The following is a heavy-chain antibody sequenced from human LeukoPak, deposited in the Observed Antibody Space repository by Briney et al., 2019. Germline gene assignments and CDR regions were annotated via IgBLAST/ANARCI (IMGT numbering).Heavy chain of an antibody. CDR2: IYSGGST. V-gene: IGHV3-53*01. Sequence: GGSLRLSCAASGFTVSSNYMSWVRQAPGKGLEWVSVIYSGGSTYYADSVKGRFTISRDNSKNTLYLQVNSLRAEDTAVYYCARVETLLGDYGMDVWGQGTTVTVSS. D-gene: IGHD3-16*01. J-gene: IGHJ6*02. CDR1: GFTVSSNY. CDR3: ARVETLLGDYGMDV.